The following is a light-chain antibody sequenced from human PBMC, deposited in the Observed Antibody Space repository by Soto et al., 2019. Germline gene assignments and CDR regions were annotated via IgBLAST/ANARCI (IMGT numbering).Light chain of an antibody. Sequence: DIQMTQSPSSLSASVGDRVTITCQASQDISKYLNWYQLQPGKAPRLLIYDASNVDAGVPSRFSGSGSGTDFTFTISSLQPEDIATYFCQQFDTLPPAFGQGTKLEIK. CDR3: QQFDTLPPA. V-gene: IGKV1-33*01. CDR2: DAS. CDR1: QDISKY. J-gene: IGKJ2*01.